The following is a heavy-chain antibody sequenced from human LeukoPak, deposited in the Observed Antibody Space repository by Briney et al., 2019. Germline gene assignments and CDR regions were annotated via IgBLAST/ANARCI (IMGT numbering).Heavy chain of an antibody. J-gene: IGHJ4*02. Sequence: GGALRLSCATSGFTFSSYAISWVRQGPGKGLEWVSAIIASGVSTKYEDSAKGRFTTSRVNYTNSLYLQMNRLRAEVTDVYSCAKAQLGYSSAGSCYSRHYRLDYWGQGTLVTVSS. CDR1: GFTFSSYA. CDR2: IIASGVST. V-gene: IGHV3-23*01. CDR3: AKAQLGYSSAGSCYSRHYRLDY. D-gene: IGHD2-15*01.